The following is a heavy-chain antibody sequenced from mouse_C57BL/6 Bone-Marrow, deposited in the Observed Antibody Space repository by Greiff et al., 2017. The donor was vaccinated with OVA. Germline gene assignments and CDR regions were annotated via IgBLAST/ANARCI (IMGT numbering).Heavy chain of an antibody. CDR2: ISRKSSNSAS. J-gene: IGHJ1*03. CDR1: GFTFNTYS. V-gene: IGHV10-3*01. Sequence: EVQRVESGGGLVQPKGSLKLSCAASGFTFNTYSMPWVRQAPGQGLEWVARISRKSSNSASYYADSVKDRLTISRAASQSMLYLQMNNMKTEDTAMCYCGGEGIYYYGSYWYFGVWGTGTTVTVSS. D-gene: IGHD1-1*01. CDR3: GGEGIYYYGSYWYFGV.